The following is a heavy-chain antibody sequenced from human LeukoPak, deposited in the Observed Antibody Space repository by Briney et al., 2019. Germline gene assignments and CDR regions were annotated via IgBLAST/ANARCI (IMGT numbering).Heavy chain of an antibody. Sequence: GGSLRLSCAASGFTFSSYSMNWVRQAPGKGLEWVSAISGSGGSTYYADSVKGRFTISRDNSKNTLYLQMNSLRAEDTAVYYCAKRVYSYGYFDYWGQGTLVTVSS. D-gene: IGHD5-18*01. J-gene: IGHJ4*02. V-gene: IGHV3-23*01. CDR1: GFTFSSYS. CDR3: AKRVYSYGYFDY. CDR2: ISGSGGST.